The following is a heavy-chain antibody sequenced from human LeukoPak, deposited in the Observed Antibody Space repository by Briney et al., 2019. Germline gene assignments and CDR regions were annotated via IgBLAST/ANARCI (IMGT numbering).Heavy chain of an antibody. V-gene: IGHV1-69*13. D-gene: IGHD5-24*01. Sequence: SVKVSCKASGGTFSSYAISWVRQAPGQGLEWMGGIIPIFGTANYAQKFQGRVTITADESTSTAYMELSSLRSEDTAVYYCARERMATLDFDYWGQGTLVTVSS. J-gene: IGHJ4*02. CDR2: IIPIFGTA. CDR3: ARERMATLDFDY. CDR1: GGTFSSYA.